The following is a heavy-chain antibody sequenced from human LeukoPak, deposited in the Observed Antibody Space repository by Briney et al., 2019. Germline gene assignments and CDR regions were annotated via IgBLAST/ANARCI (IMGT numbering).Heavy chain of an antibody. CDR1: GFTFDDYA. CDR2: ISWNSGSI. J-gene: IGHJ6*02. V-gene: IGHV3-9*01. Sequence: GRSLRLSCAASGFTFDDYAMHWVRQAAGKGLEWVSGISWNSGSIGYADSVKGRFTISRDNAKNSLYLQMNSLRAEDTALYYCAKGGVLNYYYYGMDVWGQGTTVTVSS. CDR3: AKGGVLNYYYYGMDV. D-gene: IGHD3-10*01.